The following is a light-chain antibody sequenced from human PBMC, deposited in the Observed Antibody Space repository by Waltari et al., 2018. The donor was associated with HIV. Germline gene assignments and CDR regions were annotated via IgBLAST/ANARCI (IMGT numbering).Light chain of an antibody. CDR2: DVT. CDR3: SSYTNNGRD. Sequence: QSALTQPRSVSGSPGQSVTISCTGTSRDVGGHDYVSWYQQRPGKAPQLMIYDVTGRPSGVPVRFSGSKSGNAASLTSSGLQAEDEADYYGSSYTNNGRDFGTGTRVTVL. CDR1: SRDVGGHDY. J-gene: IGLJ1*01. V-gene: IGLV2-11*01.